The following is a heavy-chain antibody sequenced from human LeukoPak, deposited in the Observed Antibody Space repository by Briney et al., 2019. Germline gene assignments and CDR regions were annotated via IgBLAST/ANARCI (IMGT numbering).Heavy chain of an antibody. V-gene: IGHV3-30*02. CDR1: GFTFSSYG. CDR2: IRYDGSNK. J-gene: IGHJ3*02. D-gene: IGHD2-2*01. CDR3: ANLIVVVPAAISGNAFDI. Sequence: PGGSLRLSCAASGFTFSSYGMHWVRQAPGKGLEWVAFIRYDGSNKYYADSVKGRFTISRDNSKNTLYPQMNSLRAEDTAVYYCANLIVVVPAAISGNAFDIWGQGTMVTVSS.